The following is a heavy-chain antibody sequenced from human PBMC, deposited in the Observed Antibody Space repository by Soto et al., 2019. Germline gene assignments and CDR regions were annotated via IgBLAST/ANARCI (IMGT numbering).Heavy chain of an antibody. J-gene: IGHJ4*02. V-gene: IGHV1-2*02. CDR1: GYTFTGYY. CDR2: INPNSGGT. D-gene: IGHD2-15*01. Sequence: ASVKVSCNASGYTFTGYYMHWVRQAPGQGLEWMGWINPNSGGTNYAQKFQGSVTMTRDTSISTAYMELSRLRSDDTAVYYCAREDIVVVVAAITYWGQGTLVTSPQ. CDR3: AREDIVVVVAAITY.